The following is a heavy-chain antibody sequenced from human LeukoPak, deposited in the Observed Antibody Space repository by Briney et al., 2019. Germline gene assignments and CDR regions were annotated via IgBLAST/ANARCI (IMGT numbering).Heavy chain of an antibody. J-gene: IGHJ4*02. V-gene: IGHV4-59*08. D-gene: IGHD2-2*01. CDR3: ARHRSTSEVDY. CDR1: GGSISSYY. CDR2: ISYSGTT. Sequence: SETLSLTCTVSGGSISSYYWSWIRQPPGKGLEWIGYISYSGTTNYNPSLKSRATMSVDMSKNQFSLRLSSVTAADAAAYFCARHRSTSEVDYWGQGILVTVSS.